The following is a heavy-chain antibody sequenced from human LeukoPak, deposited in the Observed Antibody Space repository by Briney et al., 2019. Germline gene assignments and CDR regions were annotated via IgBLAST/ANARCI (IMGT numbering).Heavy chain of an antibody. V-gene: IGHV4-59*11. J-gene: IGHJ3*01. CDR3: ARDPTTVTKGLDL. CDR2: ISYIGST. Sequence: TSQTLSLTCTLSGGSLSSHYSSWIRQPPGKGLGWIGYISYIGSTNYNPSLKSRVTISVDTSKNQFSLKLSSVTAAGAAVYFCARDPTTVTKGLDLWGQGAMVTVSS. CDR1: GGSLSSHY. D-gene: IGHD4-17*01.